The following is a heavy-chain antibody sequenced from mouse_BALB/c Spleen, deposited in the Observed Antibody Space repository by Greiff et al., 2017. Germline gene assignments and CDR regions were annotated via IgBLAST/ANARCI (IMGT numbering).Heavy chain of an antibody. CDR2: IYPGDGDT. CDR1: GYAFSSSW. V-gene: IGHV1-82*01. Sequence: QVQLQQSGPELVKPGASVKISCKASGYAFSSSWMNWVKQRPGQGLEWIGRIYPGDGDTNYNGKFKGKATLTADKSSSTAYMQLSSLTSVDSAVYFCARDGYYPYYFDYWGQGTTLTVSS. D-gene: IGHD2-3*01. J-gene: IGHJ2*01. CDR3: ARDGYYPYYFDY.